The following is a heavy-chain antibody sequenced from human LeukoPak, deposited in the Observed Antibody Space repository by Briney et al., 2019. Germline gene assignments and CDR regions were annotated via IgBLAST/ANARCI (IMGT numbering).Heavy chain of an antibody. D-gene: IGHD2-21*01. J-gene: IGHJ4*02. CDR1: GGSSSGYY. CDR2: INQSGNT. V-gene: IGHV4-34*01. Sequence: SETLSLTCAVYGGSSSGYYWTWFRQSPEKGLEWIGEINQSGNTNYNPSLKGRVTTSVEPSKNQFSLNLKFVTAADTAVYYCASLYCDGSDACWLISPYWGQGALVTVSS. CDR3: ASLYCDGSDACWLISPY.